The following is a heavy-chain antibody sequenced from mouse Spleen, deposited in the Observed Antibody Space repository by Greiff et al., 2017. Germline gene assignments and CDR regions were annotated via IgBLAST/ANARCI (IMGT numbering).Heavy chain of an antibody. CDR3: ARGYYDYGPFAY. V-gene: IGHV1-69*02. J-gene: IGHJ3*01. D-gene: IGHD2-4*01. CDR1: GYTFTSYW. Sequence: QVQLKQPGAELVKPGASVKLSCKASGYTFTSYWMHWVKQRPGQGLEWIGEIDPSDSYTNYNQKFKGKATLTVDKSSSTAYMQLSSLTSEDSAVYYCARGYYDYGPFAYWGQGTLVTVSA. CDR2: IDPSDSYT.